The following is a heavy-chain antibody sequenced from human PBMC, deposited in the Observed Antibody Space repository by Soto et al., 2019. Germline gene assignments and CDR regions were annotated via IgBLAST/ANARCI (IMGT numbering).Heavy chain of an antibody. J-gene: IGHJ3*02. CDR2: IKQDGSEK. V-gene: IGHV3-7*01. D-gene: IGHD2-15*01. CDR3: ARVGVVVAFDI. Sequence: GWSLRLSCAASGFTFSSYWMSWVRQAPGKGLEWVANIKQDGSEKYYVDSVKGRFTISRDNAKNSLYLQMNSLRAEDTAVYYCARVGVVVAFDIWGQGTMVTVSS. CDR1: GFTFSSYW.